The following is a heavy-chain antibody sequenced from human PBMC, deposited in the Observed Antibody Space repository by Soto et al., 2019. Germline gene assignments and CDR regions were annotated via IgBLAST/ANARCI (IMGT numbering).Heavy chain of an antibody. D-gene: IGHD3-10*01. Sequence: EVQLSESGGDLRQPGGSLRLSCAASGFTFTNYAITWVRHTPGKGLERVSGISASGGLKYYADSVRGRFTVSRDNSKNILYLQMDNLRDEDTALYYCAREVEAPSGWLDPWGQGTQVSFSS. CDR3: AREVEAPSGWLDP. CDR2: ISASGGLK. J-gene: IGHJ5*02. V-gene: IGHV3-23*01. CDR1: GFTFTNYA.